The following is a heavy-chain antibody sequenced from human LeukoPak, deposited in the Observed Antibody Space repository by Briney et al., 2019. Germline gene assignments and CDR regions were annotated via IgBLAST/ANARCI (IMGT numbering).Heavy chain of an antibody. CDR3: ARGPYDFWSGYYGDYGDV. CDR2: ISAYNGNT. D-gene: IGHD3-3*01. V-gene: IGHV1-18*01. CDR1: GYTFTSYG. J-gene: IGHJ6*04. Sequence: ASVKVSCKASGYTFTSYGISWVRQAPGQGLEWMGWISAYNGNTNYAQKLQGSVTMTTDSPTSTAYRELRSLRPDDTAVYYCARGPYDFWSGYYGDYGDVWGKGTTVTVSS.